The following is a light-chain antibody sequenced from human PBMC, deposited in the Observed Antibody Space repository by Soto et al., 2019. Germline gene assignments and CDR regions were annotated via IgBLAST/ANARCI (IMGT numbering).Light chain of an antibody. J-gene: IGKJ5*01. CDR3: QQYGTSPIT. CDR2: GAS. Sequence: ENVLTQSPGTLSLSPWERATLSCMASQTFSSYLTWYQQRPGQAPRLLIYGASKRATGIPDRFSGSGSGTDFTLTISRLEPEDFALYYCQQYGTSPITFGQGTRLEIK. CDR1: QTFSSY. V-gene: IGKV3-20*01.